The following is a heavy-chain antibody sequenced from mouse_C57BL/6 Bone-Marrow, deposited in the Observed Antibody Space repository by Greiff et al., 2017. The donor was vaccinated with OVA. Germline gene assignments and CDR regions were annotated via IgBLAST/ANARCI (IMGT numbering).Heavy chain of an antibody. V-gene: IGHV5-15*01. CDR2: ISNLAYSI. J-gene: IGHJ1*03. CDR1: GFTFSDYG. D-gene: IGHD1-1*01. CDR3: ARRYYYGSSYRWWYFDV. Sequence: EVHLVESGGGLVQPGGSLKLSCAASGFTFSDYGMAWVRQAPRKGPAWVAFISNLAYSIYYADTVTGRFTISRENAKNTLYLEMSSLRSEDTAMYYCARRYYYGSSYRWWYFDVWGTGTTVTVSS.